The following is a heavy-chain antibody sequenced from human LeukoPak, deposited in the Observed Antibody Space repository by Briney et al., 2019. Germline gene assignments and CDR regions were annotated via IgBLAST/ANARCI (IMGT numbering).Heavy chain of an antibody. J-gene: IGHJ3*02. CDR1: GGSISSGGYS. D-gene: IGHD3-16*01. V-gene: IGHV4-31*03. CDR3: ASALTQSDAFDI. CDR2: IYYSGST. Sequence: PSETLSLTCTVSGGSISSGGYSWSWIRQHPGKGLEWIGYIYYSGSTYYHPSLKSRVTISVDTSKNQCSLKLSSVTAADTAVYYCASALTQSDAFDIWGQGTMVTVSS.